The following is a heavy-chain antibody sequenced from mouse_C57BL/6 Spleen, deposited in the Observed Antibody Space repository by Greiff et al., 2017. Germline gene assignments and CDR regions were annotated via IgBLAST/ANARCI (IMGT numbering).Heavy chain of an antibody. Sequence: QVQLQQSGPELLHPGASVKISCKASGYSFTSSWMNWVKQRPGKGLEWIGLIYPRDGNTNYNEKFKGKATLTVYKSSSTAYMQLSSMSSEDSAVYFCARDDSYSSFDYWGQGTSVTVSS. CDR1: GYSFTSSW. V-gene: IGHV1-82*01. J-gene: IGHJ4*01. D-gene: IGHD2-3*01. CDR3: ARDDSYSSFDY. CDR2: IYPRDGNT.